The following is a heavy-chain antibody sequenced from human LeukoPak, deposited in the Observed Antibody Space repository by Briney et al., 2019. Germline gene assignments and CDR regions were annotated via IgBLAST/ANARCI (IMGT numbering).Heavy chain of an antibody. CDR2: ISYDGSNK. CDR3: ARDRDYDFWSGHFDY. Sequence: GGSLRLSCAASGFTFSSYAMHWVRQAPGKGLEWVAVISYDGSNKYYADSVKGRFTISRDNSKNTLYLQMNSLRAEDTAVYYCARDRDYDFWSGHFDYWGQGTLVTVSS. J-gene: IGHJ4*02. D-gene: IGHD3-3*01. CDR1: GFTFSSYA. V-gene: IGHV3-30*04.